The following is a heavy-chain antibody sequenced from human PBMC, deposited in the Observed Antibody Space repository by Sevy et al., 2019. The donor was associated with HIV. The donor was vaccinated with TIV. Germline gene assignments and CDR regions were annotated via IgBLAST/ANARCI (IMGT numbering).Heavy chain of an antibody. D-gene: IGHD6-6*01. CDR3: ASLVIAAPAFDI. V-gene: IGHV3-30*03. Sequence: GGSLRLSCAASGFTFSSYGMHWVRQAPGKGLEWVAVISYDGSNKYYADSVKGRFTISRDNSKNTLYLQMNSLRAEDTAVYYCASLVIAAPAFDIWGQGTIVTVSS. CDR2: ISYDGSNK. CDR1: GFTFSSYG. J-gene: IGHJ3*02.